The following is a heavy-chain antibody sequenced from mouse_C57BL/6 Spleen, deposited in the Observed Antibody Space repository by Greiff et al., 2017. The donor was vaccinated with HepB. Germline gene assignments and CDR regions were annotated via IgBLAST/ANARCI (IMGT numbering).Heavy chain of an antibody. J-gene: IGHJ2*01. Sequence: VQLQQSDAELVKPGASVKISCKASGYTFTDYTIHWMKQRPEQGLEWIGYIYPRDGSTKYNEKFKGKATLSADKSSSTAYMQLNSLSSEEAAVYFCARSDGDDYYFDDWGQGTTLTVSS. CDR2: IYPRDGST. CDR3: ARSDGDDYYFDD. V-gene: IGHV1-78*01. CDR1: GYTFTDYT. D-gene: IGHD2-12*01.